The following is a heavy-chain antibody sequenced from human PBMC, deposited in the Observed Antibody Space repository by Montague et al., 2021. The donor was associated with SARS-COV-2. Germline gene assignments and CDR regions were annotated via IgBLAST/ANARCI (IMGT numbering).Heavy chain of an antibody. J-gene: IGHJ4*02. CDR2: ISGSGSTI. CDR1: GFTFGDYY. CDR3: ATRLTTIPY. Sequence: SLRLSCAAPGFTFGDYYLTWIRQAPGKGLEWVSYISGSGSTIYYXDSVKGRFTISGDNAKYSVFLQMNSLRAEDTAVYYCATRLTTIPYWGQGTLVTVSS. V-gene: IGHV3-11*01. D-gene: IGHD4-17*01.